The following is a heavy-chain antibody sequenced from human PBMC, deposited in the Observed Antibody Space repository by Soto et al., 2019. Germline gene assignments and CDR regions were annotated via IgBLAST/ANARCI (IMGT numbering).Heavy chain of an antibody. CDR3: ARGGRDILTGTYFYAMGV. Sequence: QVQLVQSGAEVKKPGASVKVSCKASGYTFTSYDLYWVRQATGQGLEWLGWMNPYNGNTGYAQKFQVRVTMTRNTSISTAYMELSSLRSEDTAVYYCARGGRDILTGTYFYAMGVWGQGTTVTVSS. D-gene: IGHD3-9*01. J-gene: IGHJ6*02. CDR1: GYTFTSYD. CDR2: MNPYNGNT. V-gene: IGHV1-8*01.